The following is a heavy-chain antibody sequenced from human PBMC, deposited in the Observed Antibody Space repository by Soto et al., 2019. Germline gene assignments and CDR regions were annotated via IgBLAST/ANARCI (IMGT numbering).Heavy chain of an antibody. CDR3: AGGDYFHSCFNYFYYYAMYV. Sequence: SETLSLTCTVSGGSISSSSYYWGWIRQPPGKGLEWIGNVYYGGSTYYNPSLKSRVTISVETSKSQFSLKLSSVTAADTAVYYCAGGDYFHSCFNYFYYYAMYVWCQGNTLPISS. CDR1: GGSISSSSYY. D-gene: IGHD3-22*01. CDR2: VYYGGST. V-gene: IGHV4-39*01. J-gene: IGHJ6*02.